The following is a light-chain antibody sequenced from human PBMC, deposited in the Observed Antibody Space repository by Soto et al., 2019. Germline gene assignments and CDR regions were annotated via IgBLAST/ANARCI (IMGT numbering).Light chain of an antibody. V-gene: IGKV1-33*01. CDR2: AAS. CDR1: QDISNH. CDR3: HHYGSLPSS. Sequence: EIQMTQSPSSLSASAGDRVTITCQASQDISNHLNWYQQKPGEAPKLLIYAASKLEEGVPSRYSDSGSGTDFSFTINRLHPEDVAMYWSHHYGSLPSSFGRGTKVEIK. J-gene: IGKJ2*03.